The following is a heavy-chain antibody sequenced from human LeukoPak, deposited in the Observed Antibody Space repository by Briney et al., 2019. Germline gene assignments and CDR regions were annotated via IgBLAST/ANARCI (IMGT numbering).Heavy chain of an antibody. V-gene: IGHV4-34*01. D-gene: IGHD2/OR15-2a*01. CDR2: INHSGST. CDR3: ARGGNYWYFDL. Sequence: PSETLSLTCAVYGGSFSGYYWSWIRQPPGKGLEWIGEINHSGSTNYNPSLKSRVAISVDTAKNQFSLKLSSVTAADAALYYWARGGNYWYFDLWGHGTLVTVSS. J-gene: IGHJ2*01. CDR1: GGSFSGYY.